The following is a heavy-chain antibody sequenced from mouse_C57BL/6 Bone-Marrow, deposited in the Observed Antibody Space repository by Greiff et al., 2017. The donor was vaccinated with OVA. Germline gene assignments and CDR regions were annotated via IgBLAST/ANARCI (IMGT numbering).Heavy chain of an antibody. Sequence: EVQGVESGGGLVQPKGSLKLSCAASGFSFNTYAMNWVRQAPGKGLEWVARIRSKRNNYATYYADSVKDRFTISRDDSESMLYLQMNNLKTEDTAMYYCVLLGRRARDYWGQGTAVTVSS. CDR3: VLLGRRARDY. V-gene: IGHV10-1*01. CDR1: GFSFNTYA. D-gene: IGHD4-1*01. J-gene: IGHJ4*01. CDR2: IRSKRNNYAT.